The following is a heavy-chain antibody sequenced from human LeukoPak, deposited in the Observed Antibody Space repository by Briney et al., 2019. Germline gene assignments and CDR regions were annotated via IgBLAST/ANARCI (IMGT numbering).Heavy chain of an antibody. CDR2: ISGSGGST. D-gene: IGHD3-16*01. CDR1: GFTFSSYG. J-gene: IGHJ4*02. Sequence: PGGSLRLSCAASGFTFSSYGMCWVRQAPGKGLEWVSAISGSGGSTYYADSVKGRFTISRDNSKNTLYLQMNSLRAEDTAVYYCAKDYHYVWGSYYQTSQFDYWGQGTLVTVSS. CDR3: AKDYHYVWGSYYQTSQFDY. V-gene: IGHV3-23*01.